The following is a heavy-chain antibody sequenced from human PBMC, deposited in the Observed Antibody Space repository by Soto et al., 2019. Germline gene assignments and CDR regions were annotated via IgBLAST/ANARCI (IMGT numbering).Heavy chain of an antibody. CDR1: GYTFTTYG. CDR3: TRDSKEYASGSGVYFEL. J-gene: IGHJ2*01. CDR2: ISGYNGKT. V-gene: IGHV1-18*01. D-gene: IGHD3-10*01. Sequence: QVHLVQSGAEVKKPGASVKVSCKASGYTFTTYGISWVRQASGQGLEWMAWISGYNGKTNYETKLRSRVTMTTDTSTSTAYMELSCLRSDVTAVYYCTRDSKEYASGSGVYFELWGRGTLVTVSS.